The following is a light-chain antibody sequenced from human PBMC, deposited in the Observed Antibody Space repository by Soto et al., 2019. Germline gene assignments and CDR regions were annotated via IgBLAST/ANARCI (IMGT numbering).Light chain of an antibody. J-gene: IGKJ2*01. V-gene: IGKV3D-7*01. Sequence: PGERVTLSCRASQGVSSSFLTWYQQKPGQAPRLLIYGASTRATGIPARFSGSGSGTDFTLTISSLQPEDFAVYYCQQDYNLSLYTFGQGTKLEIK. CDR1: QGVSSSF. CDR3: QQDYNLSLYT. CDR2: GAS.